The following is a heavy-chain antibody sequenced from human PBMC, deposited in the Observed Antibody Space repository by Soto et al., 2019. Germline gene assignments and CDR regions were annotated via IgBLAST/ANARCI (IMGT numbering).Heavy chain of an antibody. J-gene: IGHJ4*02. D-gene: IGHD3-22*01. CDR3: ARATQSYYDTSGYYSYVH. V-gene: IGHV3-20*04. Sequence: PGGSLRLSCAASGFTFGSYAMSWVRQAPGKGLEWVAGINWNGGSKGYADSVKGRFTISRDNAKSSLYLQMNNLRAEDTAFYFCARATQSYYDTSGYYSYVHWGQGAQVTVSS. CDR1: GFTFGSYA. CDR2: INWNGGSK.